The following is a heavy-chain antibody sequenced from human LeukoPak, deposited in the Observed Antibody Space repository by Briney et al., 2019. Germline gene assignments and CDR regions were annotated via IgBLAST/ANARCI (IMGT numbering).Heavy chain of an antibody. CDR2: INSDGSST. D-gene: IGHD4-17*01. J-gene: IGHJ4*02. Sequence: GGSLRLSCAASGFIFSSYWMRWVRQAPGKGLVWVSRINSDGSSTSYADSVKGRFTISRDNAKNTLYLQMNSLRAEDTAVYYCAKDLHGDYSFDYWGQGTLVTVSS. CDR1: GFIFSSYW. V-gene: IGHV3-74*01. CDR3: AKDLHGDYSFDY.